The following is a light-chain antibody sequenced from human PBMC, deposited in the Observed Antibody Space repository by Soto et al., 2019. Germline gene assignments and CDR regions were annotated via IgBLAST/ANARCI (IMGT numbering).Light chain of an antibody. V-gene: IGLV2-8*01. J-gene: IGLJ2*01. CDR1: SSDVGGYNY. CDR2: EVS. Sequence: QSVLTQPPSASGSPGQSVTISCTGTSSDVGGYNYVSWYQQHPGKAPKLMIYEVSKRPSGVPDRFSGSKSGNTASLTVSGLQAEDEADYYCSSYAGSNNLGFGGGTQLTVL. CDR3: SSYAGSNNLG.